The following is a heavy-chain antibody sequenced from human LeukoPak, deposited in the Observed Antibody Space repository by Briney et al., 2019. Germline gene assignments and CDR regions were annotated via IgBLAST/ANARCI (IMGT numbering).Heavy chain of an antibody. CDR2: ISRDIGSV. J-gene: IGHJ6*03. CDR3: VKGSGTYWYYFYLDV. CDR1: GFTFDDSA. V-gene: IGHV3-9*01. Sequence: GGSLRLSCAASGFTFDDSAMHWVRQVPGKGLEWVSGISRDIGSVDYADSVKGRFTISRDNAKYSLYLQMNSLTAEDTALYYCVKGSGTYWYYFYLDVWGTGTTVTVSS. D-gene: IGHD3-10*01.